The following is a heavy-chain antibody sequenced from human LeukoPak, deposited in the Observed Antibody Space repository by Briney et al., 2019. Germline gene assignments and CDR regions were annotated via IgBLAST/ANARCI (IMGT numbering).Heavy chain of an antibody. CDR1: GFTVSSDY. D-gene: IGHD2-8*02. CDR3: AGNPTGDYDY. V-gene: IGHV3-66*01. Sequence: GGSLRLSCTASGFTVSSDYMSWVRQAPGKGLEWVSVVYSGGNTYYADSVKGRFTISRDNARNTLSLQMDSLRVEDTAVYYCAGNPTGDYDYWGQGALVTVSS. J-gene: IGHJ4*02. CDR2: VYSGGNT.